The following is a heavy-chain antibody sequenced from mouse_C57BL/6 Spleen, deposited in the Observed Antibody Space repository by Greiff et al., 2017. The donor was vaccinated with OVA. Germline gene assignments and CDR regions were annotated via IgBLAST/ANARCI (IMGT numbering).Heavy chain of an antibody. CDR2: IYPSDSET. Sequence: VQLQQPGAELVRPGSSVKLSCKASGYTFTSYWMDWVKQRPGQGLEWIGNIYPSDSETPYNQKFKDKATLTVDKSSRTAYMQLSSLTAEDSAVDYCAREGFFDYRGQGTTLTVSS. J-gene: IGHJ2*01. V-gene: IGHV1-61*01. CDR1: GYTFTSYW. D-gene: IGHD3-3*01. CDR3: AREGFFDY.